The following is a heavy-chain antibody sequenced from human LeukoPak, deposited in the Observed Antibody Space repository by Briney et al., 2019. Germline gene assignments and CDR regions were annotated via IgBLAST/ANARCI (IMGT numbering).Heavy chain of an antibody. CDR1: GGSISSYY. Sequence: KASETLSLTCTVSGGSISSYYWSWIRQPPGKGLEWIGYIYYSGSTNYNPSLKSRVTISVDTSKNQFSLKLSSVTAADTAVYYCARERAGTTPQGTMDAFDIWGQGTMVTVSS. J-gene: IGHJ3*02. D-gene: IGHD1-1*01. CDR2: IYYSGST. V-gene: IGHV4-59*01. CDR3: ARERAGTTPQGTMDAFDI.